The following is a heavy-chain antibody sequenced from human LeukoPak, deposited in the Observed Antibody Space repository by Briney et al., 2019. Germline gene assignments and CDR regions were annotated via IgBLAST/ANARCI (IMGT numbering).Heavy chain of an antibody. V-gene: IGHV1-69*05. Sequence: SVKVSCKASGGTFSSYAFSWVRQAPGQGLEWMGRIIPIFGTTNYAQKFQGRVTITTDESRNTAYMELRSLRSEDTAVYYCASNYYGSGNYPVFYYFDYWGQGTLVTVSS. J-gene: IGHJ4*02. CDR2: IIPIFGTT. CDR3: ASNYYGSGNYPVFYYFDY. CDR1: GGTFSSYA. D-gene: IGHD3-10*01.